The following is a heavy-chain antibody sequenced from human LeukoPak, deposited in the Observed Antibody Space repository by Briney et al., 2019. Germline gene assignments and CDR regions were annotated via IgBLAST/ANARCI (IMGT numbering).Heavy chain of an antibody. D-gene: IGHD6-13*01. V-gene: IGHV3-7*01. CDR1: GFTFSSYW. CDR2: IKQDGSEK. J-gene: IGHJ3*02. Sequence: GGSLRLSCAASGFTFSSYWMSRVRQAPGKGLEWVANIKQDGSEKYYVDSVKGRFTISRDNAKNSLYLQMNSLRAEDTAVYYCAREYSSSSGDAFDIWGQGTMVTVSP. CDR3: AREYSSSSGDAFDI.